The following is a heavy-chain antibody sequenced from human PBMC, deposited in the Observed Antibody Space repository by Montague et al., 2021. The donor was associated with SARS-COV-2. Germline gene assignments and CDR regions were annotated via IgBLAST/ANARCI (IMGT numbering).Heavy chain of an antibody. CDR3: ARETSGYEYYFDV. D-gene: IGHD5-12*01. CDR1: GGSFSGYY. Sequence: SETLSLTCGVFGGSFSGYYWSWIRQTPGMGLEWIGEINDSGSTLYKPSLQGRVSISIDTSNNQFSLKLTSVAAADTAMYFCARETSGYEYYFDVWGQGTLVTGSS. V-gene: IGHV4-34*01. J-gene: IGHJ4*02. CDR2: INDSGST.